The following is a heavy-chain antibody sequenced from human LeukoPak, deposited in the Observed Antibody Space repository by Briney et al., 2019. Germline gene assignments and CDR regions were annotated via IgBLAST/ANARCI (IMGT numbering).Heavy chain of an antibody. CDR1: GFTFSSYG. CDR3: ARDATAHWEY. CDR2: IRYDGSNK. V-gene: IGHV3-30*02. J-gene: IGHJ4*02. Sequence: GGSLRLSCAASGFTFSSYGMHWVRQAPGKGLEWVAFIRYDGSNKYYADSVKGRFIISRDNAKNSLYLQMNSLRAEDTAMYYCARDATAHWEYWGQGTLVTVSS. D-gene: IGHD1-26*01.